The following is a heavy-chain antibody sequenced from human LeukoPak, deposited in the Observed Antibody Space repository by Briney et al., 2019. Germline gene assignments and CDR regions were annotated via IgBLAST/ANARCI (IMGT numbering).Heavy chain of an antibody. J-gene: IGHJ4*02. D-gene: IGHD4-17*01. CDR2: IIPIFGTA. CDR1: GGTFSSYA. V-gene: IGHV1-69*13. CDR3: ARITQTDYDFDY. Sequence: SVKVSCKASGGTFSSYAISWVRQAPGQGLEWMGGIIPIFGTANYAQKFQGRVTITADESTSTAYMELSSLRSDDTAVYYCARITQTDYDFDYWGQGTLVIVSS.